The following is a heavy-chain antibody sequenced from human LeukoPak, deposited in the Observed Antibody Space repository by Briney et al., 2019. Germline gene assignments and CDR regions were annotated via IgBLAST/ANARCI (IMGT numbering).Heavy chain of an antibody. Sequence: SETLSLTCAVYGGSFSGYYWSWIRQPPGKGLEWIGYIYYSGSTNYNPSLKSRVTISVDTSKNQFSLKLSSVTAADTAVYYCARDRHGLAHSTQYCSGGSCYTPGPMDVWGKGTTVTISS. CDR2: IYYSGST. V-gene: IGHV4-59*01. CDR3: ARDRHGLAHSTQYCSGGSCYTPGPMDV. J-gene: IGHJ6*04. D-gene: IGHD2-15*01. CDR1: GGSFSGYY.